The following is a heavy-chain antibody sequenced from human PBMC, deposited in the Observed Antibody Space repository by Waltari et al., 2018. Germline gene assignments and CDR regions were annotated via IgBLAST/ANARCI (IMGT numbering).Heavy chain of an antibody. D-gene: IGHD3-22*01. J-gene: IGHJ3*02. V-gene: IGHV1-2*06. CDR3: ARRGLATVMVVENAFDI. CDR2: INPNRGGT. CDR1: GYTFTGYY. Sequence: QVQLIQSGAEVKKPGASVKVSCKASGYTFTGYYIPWVRQAPGQGLEWIGRINPNRGGTKYAPKFQGRVTMTRDTSISTAYMELSRLRSDDTAVYYCARRGLATVMVVENAFDIWGQGTKVTVSS.